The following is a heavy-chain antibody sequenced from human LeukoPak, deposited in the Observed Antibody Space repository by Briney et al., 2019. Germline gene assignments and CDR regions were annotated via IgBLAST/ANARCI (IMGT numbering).Heavy chain of an antibody. D-gene: IGHD3-9*01. J-gene: IGHJ4*02. CDR1: GFTFSSYE. CDR2: ISSSGSTI. CDR3: AKDDQYYDILTGYYGFDY. Sequence: GGSLRLSCAASGFTFSSYEMNWVRQAPGKGLEWVSYISSSGSTIYYADSVKGRFTISRDNAKNTLYLQMNSLRAEDTAVYYCAKDDQYYDILTGYYGFDYWGQGTLVTVSS. V-gene: IGHV3-48*03.